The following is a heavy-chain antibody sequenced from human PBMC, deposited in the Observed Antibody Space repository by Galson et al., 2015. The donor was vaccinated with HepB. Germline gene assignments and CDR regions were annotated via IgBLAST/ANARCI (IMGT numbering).Heavy chain of an antibody. CDR1: GYTFTSYY. CDR2: INPSGGST. J-gene: IGHJ4*02. D-gene: IGHD5-12*01. CDR3: ARVANRRGYSGYDYFEY. Sequence: SVKVSCKASGYTFTSYYMHWVRQAPGQGLEWMGIINPSGGSTSYAQKFQGRVTMTRDTSTSTVYMELSSLRSEDTAVYYCARVANRRGYSGYDYFEYWGQGTLVTVSS. V-gene: IGHV1-46*03.